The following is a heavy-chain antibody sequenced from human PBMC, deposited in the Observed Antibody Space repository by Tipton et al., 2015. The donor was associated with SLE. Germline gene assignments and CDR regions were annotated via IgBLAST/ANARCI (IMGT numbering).Heavy chain of an antibody. J-gene: IGHJ3*01. CDR1: GGSMSYHY. D-gene: IGHD2-2*01. CDR3: ARMGLCTTTTCNEGAFDV. Sequence: TLSLTCSVSGGSMSYHYWSWIRQPPGKGLEWIGYIYYTGNTNYNPSLKSRVTMSVDTSKSQFSLKLTFVSAADTAIYYWARMGLCTTTTCNEGAFDVWGQGSMVTVSS. V-gene: IGHV4-59*11. CDR2: IYYTGNT.